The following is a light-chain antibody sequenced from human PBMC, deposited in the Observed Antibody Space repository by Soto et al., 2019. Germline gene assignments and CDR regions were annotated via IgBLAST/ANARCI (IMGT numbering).Light chain of an antibody. CDR2: GAS. CDR3: QQYGSSGT. J-gene: IGKJ1*01. V-gene: IGKV3-20*01. CDR1: QSVSNNY. Sequence: EIVLTQSPGTLSLSPGERATLSCRASQSVSNNYLAWYQQKPGQAPSLLIYGASNSATGIPYRFSGRGSGTDFTLTNSRPEPEDFEVYYCQQYGSSGTFGQGTNVEIK.